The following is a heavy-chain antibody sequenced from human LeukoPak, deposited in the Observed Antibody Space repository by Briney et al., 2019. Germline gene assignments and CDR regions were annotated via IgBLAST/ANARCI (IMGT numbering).Heavy chain of an antibody. CDR2: INHSGST. Sequence: PSETLSLTCAVYGGSFSGYYWSWIRQPPGKGLEWIGEINHSGSTNYNPSLKSRVTISVDTSKNQFSLKLSSVTAADTAVYYCASFYSSSINKTNRFDPWGQGTLVTVSS. CDR3: ASFYSSSINKTNRFDP. CDR1: GGSFSGYY. J-gene: IGHJ5*02. D-gene: IGHD6-6*01. V-gene: IGHV4-34*01.